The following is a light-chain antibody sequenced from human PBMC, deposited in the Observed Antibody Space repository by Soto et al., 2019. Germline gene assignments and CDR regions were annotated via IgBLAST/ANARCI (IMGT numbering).Light chain of an antibody. J-gene: IGKJ2*01. CDR1: QGISSY. CDR3: QPYYSYPRT. CDR2: AAS. Sequence: AIRMTQSPSSLSASTGDRVTITCRASQGISSYVAWYQQKPGKAPKLLIYAASTFQSGVPSRFSGSGSGTDFTLTFSGLQSEDFATYYCQPYYSYPRTFGQGTQLEIK. V-gene: IGKV1-8*01.